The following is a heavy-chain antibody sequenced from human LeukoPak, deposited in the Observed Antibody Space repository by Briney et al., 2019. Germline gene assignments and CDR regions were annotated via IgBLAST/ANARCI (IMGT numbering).Heavy chain of an antibody. CDR3: AVRQPYYYYYMDV. CDR2: IYYSGST. CDR1: GGSISSYY. D-gene: IGHD5-18*01. J-gene: IGHJ6*03. V-gene: IGHV4-59*01. Sequence: PSETLSLTCTVSGGSISSYYWSWIRQPPGKGLDWIGYIYYSGSTNYNPSLKSRVTISVDTSKNQFSLKLSSVTAADTAVYYCAVRQPYYYYYMDVWGKGTTVTVSS.